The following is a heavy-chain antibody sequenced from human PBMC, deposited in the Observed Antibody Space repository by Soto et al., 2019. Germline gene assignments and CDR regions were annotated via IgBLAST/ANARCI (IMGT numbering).Heavy chain of an antibody. D-gene: IGHD3-10*01. V-gene: IGHV4-59*08. CDR2: IYYSGST. CDR1: GGSISSYY. CDR3: SRHWLLWFGESGDV. Sequence: SETLSLTCTVSGGSISSYYWSWIRQPPGKGLEWIGYIYYSGSTNYNPTLRRRASISVSTSKNKFSLKLISVTAADTAVYYCSRHWLLWFGESGDVWGQGTTVTVSS. J-gene: IGHJ6*02.